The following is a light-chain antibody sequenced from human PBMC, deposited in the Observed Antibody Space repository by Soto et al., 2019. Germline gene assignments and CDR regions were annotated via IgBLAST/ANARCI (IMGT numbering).Light chain of an antibody. CDR1: QSISSSY. CDR2: AAS. V-gene: IGKV3-20*01. J-gene: IGKJ2*01. CDR3: QQYGSSSYT. Sequence: IVLTQSPGTLSLSPGERATLSCRASQSISSSYLARYQQKPGQAPRLLIYAASSRATGIPDRVSGSGSGTDFTLIISILETEDFAVYYCQQYGSSSYTFGQGTQLAIK.